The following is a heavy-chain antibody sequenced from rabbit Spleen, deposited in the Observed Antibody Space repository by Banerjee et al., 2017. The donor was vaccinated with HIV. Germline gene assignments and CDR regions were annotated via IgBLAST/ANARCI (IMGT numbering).Heavy chain of an antibody. J-gene: IGHJ4*01. V-gene: IGHV1S7*01. CDR3: ARGDDDYGDSIIPFSL. CDR2: IYAAKGST. D-gene: IGHD2-1*01. Sequence: IGIIYAAKGSTDYANSVKGRFTISSDNAQNTVFLQMTSLTASDTATYFCARGDDDYGDSIIPFSLWGPGSLVTVS.